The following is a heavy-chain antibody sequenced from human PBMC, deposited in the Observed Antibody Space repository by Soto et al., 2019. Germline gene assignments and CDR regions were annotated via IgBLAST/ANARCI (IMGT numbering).Heavy chain of an antibody. J-gene: IGHJ5*02. CDR3: ARDSRNWNDPLHPKNWFDP. D-gene: IGHD1-1*01. CDR2: IYYSGST. V-gene: IGHV4-31*03. CDR1: GGSISSGGYY. Sequence: SETLSLTCTVSGGSISSGGYYWSWIRQHPGKGLEWIGYIYYSGSTYYNPSLKSRVTISVDTSKNQFSLKLSSVTAADTAVYYCARDSRNWNDPLHPKNWFDPWGQGTLVTVSS.